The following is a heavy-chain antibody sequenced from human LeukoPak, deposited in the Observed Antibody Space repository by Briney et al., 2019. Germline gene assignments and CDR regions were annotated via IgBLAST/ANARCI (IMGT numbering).Heavy chain of an antibody. CDR2: IKQDGSEK. V-gene: IGHV3-7*03. J-gene: IGHJ4*02. Sequence: GGSLRLYCAASGFTFSSYWMSWVRQAPGKGLEWVANIKQDGSEKYYVDSVKGRFTISRDNAKNSLYLQMNSLRAEDTALYHCARGGDYKGPFDYWGQGTLVTVSS. CDR3: ARGGDYKGPFDY. D-gene: IGHD4-11*01. CDR1: GFTFSSYW.